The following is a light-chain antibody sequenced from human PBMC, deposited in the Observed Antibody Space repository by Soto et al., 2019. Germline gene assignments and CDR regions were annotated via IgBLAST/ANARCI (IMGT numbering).Light chain of an antibody. Sequence: QSALTQPASVSGSPGQSITISCTGTTSDVGGYNYVSWYQQHPGKAPNLMIYDVSNRPSGVSNRFSGSKSGNTASLTISGLQAEDEDDYYCSSYTSSSTVVFGGGTKLTVL. CDR3: SSYTSSSTVV. V-gene: IGLV2-14*01. J-gene: IGLJ2*01. CDR1: TSDVGGYNY. CDR2: DVS.